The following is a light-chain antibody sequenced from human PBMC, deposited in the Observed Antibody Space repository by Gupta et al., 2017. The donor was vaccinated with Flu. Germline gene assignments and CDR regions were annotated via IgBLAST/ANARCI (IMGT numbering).Light chain of an antibody. Sequence: PSLLSASVEVRITTTCPTRQGISSYLDWYQQKPGKAPQLLIYGASSEANGVPLRFSGSGFGTDFTLTISRRQAEDFATYYCQHGNSFPFAFGQGTKLDIK. CDR1: QGISSY. V-gene: IGKV1-12*01. CDR3: QHGNSFPFA. CDR2: GAS. J-gene: IGKJ2*01.